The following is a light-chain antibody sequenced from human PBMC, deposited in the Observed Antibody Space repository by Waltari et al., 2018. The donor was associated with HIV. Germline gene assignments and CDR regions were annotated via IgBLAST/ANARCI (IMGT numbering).Light chain of an antibody. V-gene: IGLV2-8*01. CDR2: EVS. CDR3: NSYAGSNNWV. J-gene: IGLJ3*02. CDR1: SSDVGGYHR. Sequence: QSALTQPPSASGSPGQSVTISCPGTSSDVGGYHRVSGYQQHPGKAPKLMIYEVSNRPSGVPDRFSGSKSGNTAPLTVSGLQAEDEADYYCNSYAGSNNWVFGGGTKLTVL.